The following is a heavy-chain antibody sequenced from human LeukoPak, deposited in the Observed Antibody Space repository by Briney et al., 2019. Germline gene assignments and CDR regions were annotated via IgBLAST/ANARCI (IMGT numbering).Heavy chain of an antibody. D-gene: IGHD1-26*01. CDR3: ARAVWGSSGSYSEFDY. J-gene: IGHJ4*02. Sequence: SETLSLTCTVSGGSISSCYWSWIRQPPGKGLEWIGYIYYSGSTNYNPSLKSRVTISVDTSKNQFSLKLSSVTAADTAVYYCARAVWGSSGSYSEFDYWGQGTLVTVSS. CDR2: IYYSGST. CDR1: GGSISSCY. V-gene: IGHV4-59*01.